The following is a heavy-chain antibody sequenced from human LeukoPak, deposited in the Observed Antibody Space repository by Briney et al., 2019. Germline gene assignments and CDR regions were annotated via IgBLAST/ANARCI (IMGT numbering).Heavy chain of an antibody. Sequence: SVKVSCKASGGTFSSYAISWVRQAPGQGLEWMGGIIPIFGTANYAQKFQGRVTITADESTSTAYMELSSLRSEDTAVYYCARVVPAAIGGFWFDPLGPGNPGHRLL. CDR2: IIPIFGTA. CDR1: GGTFSSYA. CDR3: ARVVPAAIGGFWFDP. J-gene: IGHJ5*02. V-gene: IGHV1-69*13. D-gene: IGHD2-2*01.